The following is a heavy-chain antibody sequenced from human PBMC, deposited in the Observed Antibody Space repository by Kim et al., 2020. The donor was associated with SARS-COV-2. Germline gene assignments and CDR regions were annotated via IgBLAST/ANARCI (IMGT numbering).Heavy chain of an antibody. CDR3: AGSPSEVDY. CDR2: ISPGGSA. Sequence: GGSLRLSCAASGFSFSDCHMSWIRQAPGKGLEWVSYISPGGSAAYADSVKGRFPISRDNAKKSLYLQLNSLRAEDTAVYYCAGSPSEVDYWGQGTLVLVS. D-gene: IGHD3-3*01. V-gene: IGHV3-11*04. CDR1: GFSFSDCH. J-gene: IGHJ4*02.